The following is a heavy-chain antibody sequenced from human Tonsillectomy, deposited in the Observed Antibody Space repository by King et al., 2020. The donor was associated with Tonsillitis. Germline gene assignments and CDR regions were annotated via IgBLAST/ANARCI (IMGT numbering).Heavy chain of an antibody. V-gene: IGHV1-2*02. Sequence: QLVQSGAEVKKPGASVKVSCKASGYTFTGYYMHWVRQAPGQGLEWMGWINPNSGGTNYAQKFQGRVTMTRDTSISTAYMERSRLRSDDTAVYYCARDNLAYYYYGMDVWGQGTTVTVSS. CDR1: GYTFTGYY. CDR2: INPNSGGT. CDR3: ARDNLAYYYYGMDV. J-gene: IGHJ6*02.